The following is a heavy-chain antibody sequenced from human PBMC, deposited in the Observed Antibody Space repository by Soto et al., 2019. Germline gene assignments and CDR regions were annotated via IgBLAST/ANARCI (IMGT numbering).Heavy chain of an antibody. CDR2: ISGSGGST. CDR3: AKDPYYYDSRGYYYSGPFDY. Sequence: ETLSLTCAVSGGSISSSNWWSWVRQAPGKGLEWVSAISGSGGSTYYADSVKGRFAISRDNSKNTLYLQMNSLRAEDTAVYYCAKDPYYYDSRGYYYSGPFDYWGQGTLVTVSS. J-gene: IGHJ4*02. V-gene: IGHV3-23*01. D-gene: IGHD3-22*01. CDR1: GGSISSSN.